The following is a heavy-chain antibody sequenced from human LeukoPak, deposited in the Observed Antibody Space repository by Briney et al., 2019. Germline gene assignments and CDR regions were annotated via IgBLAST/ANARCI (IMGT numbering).Heavy chain of an antibody. CDR2: ISYDGSNK. CDR1: GXTFSSYG. V-gene: IGHV3-30*03. D-gene: IGHD3-10*01. Sequence: GGSLRLSCAASGXTFSSYGMHWVRQAPGKGLEWVAVISYDGSNKYYADSVKGRFTISRDNSKNTLYLQMNSLRAEDTAVYYCVFEGRADAFDIWGQGTMVTVSS. CDR3: VFEGRADAFDI. J-gene: IGHJ3*02.